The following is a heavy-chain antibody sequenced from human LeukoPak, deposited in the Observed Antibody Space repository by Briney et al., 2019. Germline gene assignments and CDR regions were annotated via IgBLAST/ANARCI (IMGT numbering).Heavy chain of an antibody. Sequence: GGSLRLSCAASGFTFSSYEMNWVRQAPGKGLEWVSYISSGGSTIYYADSVKGRFTISRDNAKNSLYLQMNSLRAEDTAVYYCARGGYSSGWSYFDYWGQGTLVTVSS. V-gene: IGHV3-48*03. CDR2: ISSGGSTI. J-gene: IGHJ4*02. CDR1: GFTFSSYE. D-gene: IGHD6-19*01. CDR3: ARGGYSSGWSYFDY.